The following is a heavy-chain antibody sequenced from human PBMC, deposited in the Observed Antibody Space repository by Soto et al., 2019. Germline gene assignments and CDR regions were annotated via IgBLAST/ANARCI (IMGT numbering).Heavy chain of an antibody. CDR3: ARCVDDFWSGSPYYYGMDV. V-gene: IGHV1-2*02. CDR1: GYTFTGYY. CDR2: INPNSGGT. D-gene: IGHD3-3*01. J-gene: IGHJ6*02. Sequence: GASVKVSCKASGYTFTGYYMHWVRQAPGQGLEWMGWINPNSGGTNYAQKFQGRVTMTRDTSISTAYMELSRLRSDDTAVYYCARCVDDFWSGSPYYYGMDVWGQGTTVTVSS.